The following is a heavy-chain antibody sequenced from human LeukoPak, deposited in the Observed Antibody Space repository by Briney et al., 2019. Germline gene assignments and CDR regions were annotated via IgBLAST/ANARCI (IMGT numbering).Heavy chain of an antibody. CDR1: GFTFSSYG. CDR2: FSGSGGST. J-gene: IGHJ3*02. Sequence: GGSLRLSCAASGFTFSSYGISWVRQAPGKGLEWVSAFSGSGGSTYYADSVKGRFTISRDNSKNTLYLQMNSLRAEDTAVYYCAKGDGYYYDSGHRAFDIWGQGTMVTVSS. D-gene: IGHD3-22*01. CDR3: AKGDGYYYDSGHRAFDI. V-gene: IGHV3-23*01.